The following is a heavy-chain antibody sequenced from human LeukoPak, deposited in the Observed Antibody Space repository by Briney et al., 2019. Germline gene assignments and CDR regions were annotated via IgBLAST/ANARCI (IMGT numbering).Heavy chain of an antibody. CDR2: INPNSGGT. V-gene: IGHV1-2*02. CDR3: ARGPPYYYDSSGSNLDY. D-gene: IGHD3-22*01. J-gene: IGHJ4*02. Sequence: ASVKVSCKASGYTFTSYGISWVRQAPGQGLEWMGWINPNSGGTNYAQKFQGRVTMTRDTSISTAYMELSRLRSDDTAVYYCARGPPYYYDSSGSNLDYWGQGTLVTVSS. CDR1: GYTFTSYG.